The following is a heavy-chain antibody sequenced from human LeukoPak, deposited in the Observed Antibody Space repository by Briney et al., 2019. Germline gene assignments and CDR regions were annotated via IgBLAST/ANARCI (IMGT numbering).Heavy chain of an antibody. CDR2: IYYSGST. CDR1: GGSISSSSYY. D-gene: IGHD5-18*01. J-gene: IGHJ6*03. Sequence: SETLSLTCTVSGGSISSSSYYWGWIRQPPGKGLEWIGSIYYSGSTYYNPSLKSRVTISVDTSKNQFSLKLSSVTAADTAVYYCARQRYVYTAMFATYYMDVWGKGTTVTISS. V-gene: IGHV4-39*01. CDR3: ARQRYVYTAMFATYYMDV.